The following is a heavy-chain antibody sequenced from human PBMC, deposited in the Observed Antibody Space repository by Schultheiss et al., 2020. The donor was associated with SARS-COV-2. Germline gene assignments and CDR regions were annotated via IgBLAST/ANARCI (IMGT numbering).Heavy chain of an antibody. D-gene: IGHD6-13*01. Sequence: GESLKISCAASGFTFDDYAMHWVRQAPGKGLEWVSGISGSGGSTYYADSVKGRFTISRDNSKNTLYLQMNSLRAEDTAVYYCAKDIAAAGDYWGQGTLVTVSS. V-gene: IGHV3-23*01. J-gene: IGHJ4*02. CDR1: GFTFDDYA. CDR3: AKDIAAAGDY. CDR2: ISGSGGST.